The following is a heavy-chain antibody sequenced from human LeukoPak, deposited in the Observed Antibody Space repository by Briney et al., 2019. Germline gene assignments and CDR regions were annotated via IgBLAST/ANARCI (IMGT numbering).Heavy chain of an antibody. J-gene: IGHJ4*02. CDR2: IWSDRNNK. V-gene: IGHV3-33*01. Sequence: GGSLRLSCAASEFTFSNYGMHWVRQAPGKGLEWVAVIWSDRNNKYYAESVKGRFTISRDNSKNTLYPQMDSLRAEDTAVYYCARDLDGSGNFWGQGTLVTVSS. CDR3: ARDLDGSGNF. D-gene: IGHD3-10*01. CDR1: EFTFSNYG.